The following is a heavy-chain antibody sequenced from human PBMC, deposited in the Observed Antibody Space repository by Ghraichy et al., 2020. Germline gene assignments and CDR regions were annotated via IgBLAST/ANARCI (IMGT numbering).Heavy chain of an antibody. CDR3: GTFADPGGD. J-gene: IGHJ4*02. V-gene: IGHV3-7*01. D-gene: IGHD3-10*01. CDR1: GFTFNNYW. Sequence: LSLTCAASGFTFNNYWIHWVRQAPGRGLEWVAHINQDGSEKAYVASVRGRFTISRDNAKNSLFLQMNSLRAEDTAVYYCGTFADPGGDWGEGTLVTVSS. CDR2: INQDGSEK.